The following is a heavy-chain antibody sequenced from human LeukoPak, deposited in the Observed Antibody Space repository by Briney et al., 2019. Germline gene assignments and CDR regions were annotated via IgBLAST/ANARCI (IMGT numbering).Heavy chain of an antibody. Sequence: PGGSLRLSCAASGFTFSSYAMSWVRQAPGKGLERVSVISASGGSTYYADSVKGRFTISRDNSKNTLYLQMNSLRAEDTAVYYCAKGARSSASCSFDYWGQGTLVTVSS. CDR1: GFTFSSYA. CDR3: AKGARSSASCSFDY. CDR2: ISASGGST. D-gene: IGHD2-2*01. V-gene: IGHV3-23*01. J-gene: IGHJ4*02.